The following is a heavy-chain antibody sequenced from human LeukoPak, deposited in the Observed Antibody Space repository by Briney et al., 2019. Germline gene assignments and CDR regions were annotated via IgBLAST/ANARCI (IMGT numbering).Heavy chain of an antibody. D-gene: IGHD3-22*01. CDR2: IYPGDSDT. CDR3: ARHGHYDSSERPGDY. CDR1: GYNFTNYW. J-gene: IGHJ4*02. Sequence: GESLKISCKGSGYNFTNYWIAWVRQMPGKGLDWMGVIYPGDSDTRYSPSFQGQVTISADKSISTAYLQWSSLKASDTAMCYCARHGHYDSSERPGDYWGQGTLVTVSS. V-gene: IGHV5-51*01.